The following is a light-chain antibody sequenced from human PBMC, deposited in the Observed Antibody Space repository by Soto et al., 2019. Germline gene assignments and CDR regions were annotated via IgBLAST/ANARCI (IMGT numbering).Light chain of an antibody. J-gene: IGKJ1*01. CDR1: QTISTW. CDR2: GAS. Sequence: DIQMTQSPSTLPGSLGDRVTITCGASQTISTWLAWYQQKPGKAPKLLIYGASNLESGVPSRFRGSGSGTEFTLTISSLPPDDFATYYCQQYNSYSGTFGQGTKVDIK. CDR3: QQYNSYSGT. V-gene: IGKV1-5*01.